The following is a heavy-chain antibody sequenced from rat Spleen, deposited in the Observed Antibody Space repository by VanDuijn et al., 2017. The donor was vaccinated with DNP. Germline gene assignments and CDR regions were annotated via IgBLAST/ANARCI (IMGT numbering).Heavy chain of an antibody. CDR3: ATQGQLGITWFAY. CDR2: ISYDGLRT. CDR1: GFTFSDYA. Sequence: EVQLVESGGGLVQAGRSLKLSCAASGFTFSDYAMAWVRQAPKKGLEWVATISYDGLRTYYRDSVRGRFTISRDNAKSTLYLQMDSLRSEDTATYYCATQGQLGITWFAYWGQGTLVTVSS. J-gene: IGHJ3*01. V-gene: IGHV5S10*01. D-gene: IGHD1-10*01.